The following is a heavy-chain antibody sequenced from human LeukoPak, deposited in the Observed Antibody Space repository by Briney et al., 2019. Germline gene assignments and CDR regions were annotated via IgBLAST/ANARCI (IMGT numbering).Heavy chain of an antibody. Sequence: ASVKVSCKASGYTFTSYGISRVRQAPGQGLEWMGWISAYNGNTNYAQKLQGRVTMTTDTSTSTAYMELRSLRSDDTAVYYCVVGATPWNWFDPWGQGTLVTVSS. CDR1: GYTFTSYG. D-gene: IGHD1-26*01. CDR2: ISAYNGNT. CDR3: VVGATPWNWFDP. V-gene: IGHV1-18*01. J-gene: IGHJ5*02.